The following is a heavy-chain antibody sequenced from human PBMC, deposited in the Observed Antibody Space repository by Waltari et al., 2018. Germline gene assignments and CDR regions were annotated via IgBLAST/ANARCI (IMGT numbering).Heavy chain of an antibody. CDR1: GDSMSSDDL. Sequence: QVQLQESGPGLVKPSGTLSLTCAVLGDSMSSDDLWNWVRQPPGEGLEWSGQIRRSGTTNYNPSLASRVSVSIDTSNNQFSLKVTSATAADTAVYYCARDRGRGLYLDSWGQGTLVTVSP. CDR2: IRRSGTT. D-gene: IGHD2-15*01. J-gene: IGHJ4*02. CDR3: ARDRGRGLYLDS. V-gene: IGHV4-4*02.